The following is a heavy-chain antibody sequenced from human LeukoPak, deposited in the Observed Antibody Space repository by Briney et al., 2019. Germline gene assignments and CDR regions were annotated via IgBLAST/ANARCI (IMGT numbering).Heavy chain of an antibody. D-gene: IGHD5-18*01. V-gene: IGHV3-21*01. CDR3: ARDGRDTAMVRAWYYGMDV. CDR2: ISSSSSYI. Sequence: GGSLRLSCAASGFTFSSYSMNWVRQAPGRGLEWVSSISSSSSYIYYADSVKGRFTISRDNAKNSLYLQMNSLRAEDTAVYYCARDGRDTAMVRAWYYGMDVWGQGTTVTVSS. CDR1: GFTFSSYS. J-gene: IGHJ6*02.